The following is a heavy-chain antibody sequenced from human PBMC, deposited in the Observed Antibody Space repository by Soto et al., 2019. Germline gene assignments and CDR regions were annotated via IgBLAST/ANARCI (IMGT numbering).Heavy chain of an antibody. D-gene: IGHD5-12*01. J-gene: IGHJ4*02. V-gene: IGHV4-59*01. CDR1: GGSISSYY. CDR2: IYYSGST. CDR3: ARFGYDSVY. Sequence: SETLSLTCTVSGGSISSYYWSWIRQPPGKGLEWIGYIYYSGSTNYNPSLKSRVTISVDTSKNQFSLKLSSVTAADTAVCYCARFGYDSVYWGQGTLVTVSS.